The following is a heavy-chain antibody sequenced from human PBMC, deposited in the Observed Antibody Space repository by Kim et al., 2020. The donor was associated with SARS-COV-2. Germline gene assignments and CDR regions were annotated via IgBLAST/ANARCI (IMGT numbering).Heavy chain of an antibody. D-gene: IGHD6-13*01. CDR3: ARGFQGYSSSWYGGAYYFDY. Sequence: SETLSLTCAVYGGSFSGYYWSWIRQPPGKGLEWIGEINHSGSTNYNPSLKSRVTISVDTSKNQFSLKLSSVTAADTAVYYCARGFQGYSSSWYGGAYYFDYWGQGTLVTVSS. J-gene: IGHJ4*02. V-gene: IGHV4-34*01. CDR2: INHSGST. CDR1: GGSFSGYY.